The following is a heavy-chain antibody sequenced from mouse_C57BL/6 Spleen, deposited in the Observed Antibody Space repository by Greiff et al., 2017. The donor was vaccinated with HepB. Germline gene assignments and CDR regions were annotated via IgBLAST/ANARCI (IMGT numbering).Heavy chain of an antibody. J-gene: IGHJ1*03. D-gene: IGHD1-1*01. CDR1: GFNIKDYY. CDR2: IDPEDGDT. Sequence: EVQLQQSGAELVRPGASVKLSCTASGFNIKDYYMHWVKQRPEQGLEWIGRIDPEDGDTEYAPKFQGKATMTADTSSNTAYLQLSSLTSEDTSVYYCTTSGSGLYFDVWGTGTTVTVSS. CDR3: TTSGSGLYFDV. V-gene: IGHV14-1*01.